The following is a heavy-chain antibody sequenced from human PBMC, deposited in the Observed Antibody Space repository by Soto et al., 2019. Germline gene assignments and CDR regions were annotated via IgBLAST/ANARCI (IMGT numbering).Heavy chain of an antibody. J-gene: IGHJ4*02. D-gene: IGHD6-25*01. CDR2: INPNGGST. V-gene: IGHV1-46*03. Sequence: ASVKVSCKASGYTLTNFYIHWVRQAPGQGLEWMGIINPNGGSTNYAHNFQGRVTITRDTSTSTVYMDLSSLRSEDTAVYYCARGPGSGDYWGRGTRVTVSS. CDR3: ARGPGSGDY. CDR1: GYTLTNFY.